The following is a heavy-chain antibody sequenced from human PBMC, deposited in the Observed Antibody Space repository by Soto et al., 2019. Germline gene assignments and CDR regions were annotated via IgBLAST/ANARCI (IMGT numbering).Heavy chain of an antibody. CDR2: INWNGGST. D-gene: IGHD3-16*01. CDR1: GFSFYRYA. V-gene: IGHV3-20*04. Sequence: GGTLSLSCAACGFSFYRYAMNWVRQAPGKGLEWVSGINWNGGSTGYADSVKGRFTISRDNAKNSLYLQMNSLRAEDTALYYCAREPTLGGGYYGMDVWGQGTTVTVSS. J-gene: IGHJ6*02. CDR3: AREPTLGGGYYGMDV.